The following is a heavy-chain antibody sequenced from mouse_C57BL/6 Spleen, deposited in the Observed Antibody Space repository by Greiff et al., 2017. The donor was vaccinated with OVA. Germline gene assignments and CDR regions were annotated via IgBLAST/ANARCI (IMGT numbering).Heavy chain of an antibody. D-gene: IGHD1-1*01. J-gene: IGHJ2*01. V-gene: IGHV1-82*01. CDR3: ARYGSRVAFDY. CDR1: GYAFSSSW. Sequence: SGPELVKPGASVKISCKASGYAFSSSWMNWVKQRPGKGLEWIGRIYPGDGDTNYNGKFKGKATLTADKSSSTAYMQLSSLTSEDSAVYFCARYGSRVAFDYWGQGTTLTVSS. CDR2: IYPGDGDT.